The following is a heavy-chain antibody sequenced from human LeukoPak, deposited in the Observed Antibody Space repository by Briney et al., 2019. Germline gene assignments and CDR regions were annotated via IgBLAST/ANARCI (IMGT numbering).Heavy chain of an antibody. CDR1: GYTFSSYW. D-gene: IGHD2-8*01. J-gene: IGHJ6*03. CDR3: ARLAYCSNDVCYSNYYYSMDV. CDR2: IYPDDSDT. V-gene: IGHV5-51*07. Sequence: GESLKISCKGSGYTFSSYWIGWVHQMPGKGLEWMGIIYPDDSDTRYSPSFQGQVTISADKSISTAYLQWSSRKASDTAMYYCARLAYCSNDVCYSNYYYSMDVWGKGTTVTVSS.